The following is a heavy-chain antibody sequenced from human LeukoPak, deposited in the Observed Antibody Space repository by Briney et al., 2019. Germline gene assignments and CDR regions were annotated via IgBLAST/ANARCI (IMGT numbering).Heavy chain of an antibody. V-gene: IGHV3-11*04. CDR2: ISSSGSTI. CDR1: GFTFSDYY. D-gene: IGHD3-10*01. J-gene: IGHJ3*02. Sequence: GGSLRLSCAASGFTFSDYYMSWIRQAPGKGLEWVSYISSSGSTIYYADSVKGRFTISRDNAKNSLYLQMNSLRDEDTAVYYCARDFITMVRGVIITHDAFDIWGQGTMVTVSS. CDR3: ARDFITMVRGVIITHDAFDI.